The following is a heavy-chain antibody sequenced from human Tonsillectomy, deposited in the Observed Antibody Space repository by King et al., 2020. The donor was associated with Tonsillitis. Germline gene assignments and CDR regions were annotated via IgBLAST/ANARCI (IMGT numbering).Heavy chain of an antibody. D-gene: IGHD1-26*01. Sequence: QLQESGPGLVKPSETLSLTCTVSGGSISSYYWNWIRQPPGKGLEWIGCIYYSGSTNYNPSLKSRVTISVDTSKNQFSLNLSSVTAAYTAVYYCARGISGSYYHQFAYWGQGTLVTVSS. CDR1: GGSISSYY. CDR3: ARGISGSYYHQFAY. CDR2: IYYSGST. J-gene: IGHJ4*02. V-gene: IGHV4-59*01.